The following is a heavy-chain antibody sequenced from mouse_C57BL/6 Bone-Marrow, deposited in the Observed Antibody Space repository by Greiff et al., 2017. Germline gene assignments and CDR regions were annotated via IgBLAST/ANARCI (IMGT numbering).Heavy chain of an antibody. CDR3: TNDGYDY. Sequence: VQLQQSGAELVRPGASVTLSCKASGYTFTDYEMHWVKQTPVHGLEWIGAIDPETGGTAYNQKFKGKAILTADKSSITSYMELRSLTSEDSAVYYCTNDGYDYWGQGTTLTVSS. J-gene: IGHJ2*01. CDR2: IDPETGGT. CDR1: GYTFTDYE. V-gene: IGHV1-15*01. D-gene: IGHD2-3*01.